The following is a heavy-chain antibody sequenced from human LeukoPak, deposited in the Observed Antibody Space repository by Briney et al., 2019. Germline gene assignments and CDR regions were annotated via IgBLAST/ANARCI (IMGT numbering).Heavy chain of an antibody. J-gene: IGHJ5*02. D-gene: IGHD6-13*01. CDR2: MNPNSGNT. Sequence: GASVKVSCKASGYTFTSYDINWVRQATGQGLEWMGWMNPNSGNTGYAQKFQGRVTMTRNTSISTAYMELSSLRSEDTAVYYCARGHVRYCSSWYWFDPWGQGTLVTVSS. V-gene: IGHV1-8*01. CDR3: ARGHVRYCSSWYWFDP. CDR1: GYTFTSYD.